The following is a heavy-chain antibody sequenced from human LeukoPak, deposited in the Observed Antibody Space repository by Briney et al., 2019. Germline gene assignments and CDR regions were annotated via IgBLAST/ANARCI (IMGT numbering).Heavy chain of an antibody. Sequence: PGGSLRLSSAASGFIFSSHATSWVRQAPGKGLEWVSTISGSGGSTYYADSVKGRFTISRDNSKNTVYLQMNSLRAEDTAVYYCARDRGTLFREINPPTYFYYLDVWGKGTTVTVSS. V-gene: IGHV3-23*01. CDR1: GFIFSSHA. D-gene: IGHD3-10*01. J-gene: IGHJ6*03. CDR3: ARDRGTLFREINPPTYFYYLDV. CDR2: ISGSGGST.